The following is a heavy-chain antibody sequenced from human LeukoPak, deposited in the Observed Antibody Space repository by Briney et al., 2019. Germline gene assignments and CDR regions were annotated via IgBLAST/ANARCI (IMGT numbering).Heavy chain of an antibody. Sequence: ASVKVSCKATGYTFTCYGISWVRQAPGQGLEWMGWISAYNGNTNYAQKLQGRVTMTTDTSTSTAYMELRSLRSDDTAVYYCARGEAYYDFSIYFDYWGQGTLVTVSS. D-gene: IGHD3-3*01. CDR3: ARGEAYYDFSIYFDY. CDR2: ISAYNGNT. V-gene: IGHV1-18*01. CDR1: GYTFTCYG. J-gene: IGHJ4*02.